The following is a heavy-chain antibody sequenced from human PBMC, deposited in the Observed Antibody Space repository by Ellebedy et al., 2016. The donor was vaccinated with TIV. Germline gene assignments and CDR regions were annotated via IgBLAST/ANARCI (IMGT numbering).Heavy chain of an antibody. D-gene: IGHD1-26*01. CDR3: AFLIVGATQPEDY. CDR1: GYTFTGYY. Sequence: ASVKVSCXASGYTFTGYYMHWVRQAPGQGLEWMGWINPNSGGTNYAQKFQGRVTMTRDTSISTAYMELSRLRSDDTAVYYCAFLIVGATQPEDYWGQGTLVTVSS. J-gene: IGHJ4*02. V-gene: IGHV1-2*02. CDR2: INPNSGGT.